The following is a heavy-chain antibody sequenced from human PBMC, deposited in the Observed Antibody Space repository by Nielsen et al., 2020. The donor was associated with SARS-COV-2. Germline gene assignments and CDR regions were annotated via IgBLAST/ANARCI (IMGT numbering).Heavy chain of an antibody. CDR2: IHYSGRT. CDR1: GCSIGSYY. Sequence: SDTLSLTCTVSGCSIGSYYWSWIRQPPGKVPEWIGYIHYSGRTTYNPSLKSRVTISIDTSKNQFSLKLTSVTAADTAVYYCARPPDTWGQGTMVAVSS. CDR3: ARPPDT. J-gene: IGHJ3*01. V-gene: IGHV4-59*08.